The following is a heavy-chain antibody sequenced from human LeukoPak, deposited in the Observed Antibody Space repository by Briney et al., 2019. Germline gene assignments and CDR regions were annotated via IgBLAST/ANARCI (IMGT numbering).Heavy chain of an antibody. CDR3: ARMGSAAAFFGY. J-gene: IGHJ4*02. CDR1: GFIVSSNY. Sequence: GGSLRLSCAASGFAASGFIVSSNYMSWVRQAPGKGLEWVSIVYSGGSTNYADSVKGRFTISRDNSKNTLYLQMNSLRAEDTAIYYCARMGSAAAFFGYWGQGTLVTVSS. D-gene: IGHD2-2*01. CDR2: VYSGGST. V-gene: IGHV3-53*01.